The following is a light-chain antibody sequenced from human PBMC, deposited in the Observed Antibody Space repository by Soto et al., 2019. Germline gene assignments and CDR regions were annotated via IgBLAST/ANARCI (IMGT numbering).Light chain of an antibody. CDR1: HSVSSSS. J-gene: IGKJ5*01. CDR2: DAS. V-gene: IGKV3-20*01. Sequence: EIALTQSPGTLSLSPGERATLSCSASHSVSSSSLAWSQQRPGQAPRLLIYDASNSATGIPDRFSGSGPRTDFTLPISRLEPEDFAVYYCHQYGSSPITFGQGTRLEIK. CDR3: HQYGSSPIT.